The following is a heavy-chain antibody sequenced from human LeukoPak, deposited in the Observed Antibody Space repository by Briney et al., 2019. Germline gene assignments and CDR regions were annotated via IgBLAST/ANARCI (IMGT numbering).Heavy chain of an antibody. CDR1: GFTFSSYE. Sequence: GGSLRLSCAASGFTFSSYEMNWVRQAPGKGLEWVSYIGSSGSTVYYADSVKGRFSISRDNAKNSLYLQMNSLRADDTAVYYCARSARLMKGVVEVTALDDWGQGTLVTVSS. CDR2: IGSSGSTV. CDR3: ARSARLMKGVVEVTALDD. V-gene: IGHV3-48*03. D-gene: IGHD3-3*01. J-gene: IGHJ4*02.